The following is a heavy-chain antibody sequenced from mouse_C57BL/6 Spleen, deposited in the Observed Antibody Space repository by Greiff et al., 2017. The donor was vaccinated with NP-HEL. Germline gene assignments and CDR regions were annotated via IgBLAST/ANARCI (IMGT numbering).Heavy chain of an antibody. J-gene: IGHJ2*01. CDR1: GYTFTSYW. Sequence: QVQLKQPGAELVRPGSSVKLSCKASGYTFTSYWMDWVKQRPGQGLEWIGNIYPSDSETHYNQKFKDKATLTVDKSSSTAYMQLSSLTSEDSAVYYCARGADTTNYFDYWGQGTTLTVSS. V-gene: IGHV1-61*01. CDR2: IYPSDSET. D-gene: IGHD1-1*01. CDR3: ARGADTTNYFDY.